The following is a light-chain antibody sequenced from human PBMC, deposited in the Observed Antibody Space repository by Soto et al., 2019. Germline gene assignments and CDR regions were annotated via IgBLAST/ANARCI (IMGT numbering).Light chain of an antibody. CDR3: QQYGYSQWT. Sequence: IVLTQSPGTLSLSPGERATLSCRASQTGSNSYLAWYQQKSAQAPRLLIYGVSTRATGSPDRFSGSVSGTEFTLTISRLEPEDFAVYFCQQYGYSQWTFGQGTKVEIK. J-gene: IGKJ1*01. V-gene: IGKV3-20*01. CDR2: GVS. CDR1: QTGSNSY.